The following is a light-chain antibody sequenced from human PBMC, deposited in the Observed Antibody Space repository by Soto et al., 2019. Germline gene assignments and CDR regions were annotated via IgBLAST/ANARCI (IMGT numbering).Light chain of an antibody. Sequence: DIVLTQSPDSLAVSLGEGATINCRSDQSVFHTADNQNYLAWYQQKAGQPPKLLIYWASTRDSGVPARSRGSGFGTDFTLSISNLQAEDVAVYYCQQYYSTPRTFGQGTKVEI. CDR1: QSVFHTADNQNY. CDR2: WAS. J-gene: IGKJ2*01. CDR3: QQYYSTPRT. V-gene: IGKV4-1*01.